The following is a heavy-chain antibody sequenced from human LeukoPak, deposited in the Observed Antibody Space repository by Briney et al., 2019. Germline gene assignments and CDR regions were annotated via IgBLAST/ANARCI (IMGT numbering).Heavy chain of an antibody. CDR3: ARGSGSYYHDAFDI. CDR2: IIPIFGTA. Sequence: SVTVSCKASGGTFSSYAISWVRQAPGQRLEWMGGIIPIFGTANYAQKFQGRVTITADESTSTAYMELSSLRSEDTAVYYCARGSGSYYHDAFDIWGQGTMVTVSS. V-gene: IGHV1-69*13. J-gene: IGHJ3*02. CDR1: GGTFSSYA. D-gene: IGHD3-10*01.